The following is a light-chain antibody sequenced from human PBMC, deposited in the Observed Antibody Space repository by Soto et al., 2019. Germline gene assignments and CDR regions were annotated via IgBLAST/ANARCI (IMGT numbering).Light chain of an antibody. CDR2: GAS. CDR1: QSVTNNY. Sequence: EIVLAQSPGTLSLSPGERATLSCRASQSVTNNYLAWYQQKPGQAPSLLIYGASSRATGIPDKFSGRGSGTDFTLTISRLEPEDFAMYYCQQYGSSPQTFGQGTKVDIK. J-gene: IGKJ1*01. CDR3: QQYGSSPQT. V-gene: IGKV3-20*01.